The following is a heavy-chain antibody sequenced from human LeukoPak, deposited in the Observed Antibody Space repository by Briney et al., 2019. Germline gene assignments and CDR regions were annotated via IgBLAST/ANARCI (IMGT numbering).Heavy chain of an antibody. V-gene: IGHV4-59*08. D-gene: IGHD2-15*01. J-gene: IGHJ3*02. Sequence: SETLSLTCTVSGGSISSYYWSWFRQVPGEGLEWIAYIYYIGSTDYNPSLKSRVAISVATSKNQFSLHVSSVAAADAAVYYCGRHDVVSRAFDIWGPGTMVTVSS. CDR3: GRHDVVSRAFDI. CDR1: GGSISSYY. CDR2: IYYIGST.